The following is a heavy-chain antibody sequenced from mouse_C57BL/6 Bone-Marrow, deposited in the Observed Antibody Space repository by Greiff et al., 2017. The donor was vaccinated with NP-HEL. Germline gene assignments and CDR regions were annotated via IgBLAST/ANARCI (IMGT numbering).Heavy chain of an antibody. Sequence: QVQLQQSGAELARPGASVKMSCKASGYTFTSYTMHWVKQRPGQGLEWIGYINPSSGYTKYNQKFKDKATLTADKSSSTAYMQLSSLTSEDSAVYYCAYSIYWYFDVWGTGTTVTVSS. D-gene: IGHD2-5*01. CDR3: AYSIYWYFDV. CDR2: INPSSGYT. CDR1: GYTFTSYT. J-gene: IGHJ1*03. V-gene: IGHV1-4*01.